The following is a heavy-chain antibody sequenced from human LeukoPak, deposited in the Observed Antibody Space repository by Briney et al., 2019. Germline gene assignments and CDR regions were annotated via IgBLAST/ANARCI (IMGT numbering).Heavy chain of an antibody. Sequence: ASVKVSCKASGYTFTDYYVHWVRQAPGEGLEWMGWINPHTGGAQYAQKFQGRVTMTRDMSIITVYMQLSGLRSDDTAVYYCARHGSAGGYSYNSGMDVWGQGTTVTVSS. CDR3: ARHGSAGGYSYNSGMDV. CDR1: GYTFTDYY. V-gene: IGHV1-2*02. D-gene: IGHD3-16*01. CDR2: INPHTGGA. J-gene: IGHJ6*02.